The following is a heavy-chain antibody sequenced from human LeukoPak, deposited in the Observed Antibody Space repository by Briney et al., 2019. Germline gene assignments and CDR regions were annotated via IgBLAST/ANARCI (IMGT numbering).Heavy chain of an antibody. CDR2: ISSSSTYI. J-gene: IGHJ4*02. D-gene: IGHD2-2*01. CDR3: ARALSDAPTLGYCSGNSCYTAY. Sequence: GGSLRLSCAASGLTFNNYAMHWVRQAPGKGLEWVSSISSSSTYIYYADSVKGRFTISRDNAKNSLYLQMNSLRAEDTAVYYCARALSDAPTLGYCSGNSCYTAYWGQGTLVTVSS. V-gene: IGHV3-21*01. CDR1: GLTFNNYA.